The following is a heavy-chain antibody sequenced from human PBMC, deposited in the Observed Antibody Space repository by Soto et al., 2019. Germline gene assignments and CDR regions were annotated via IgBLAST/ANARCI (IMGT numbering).Heavy chain of an antibody. V-gene: IGHV5-51*01. D-gene: IGHD4-17*01. J-gene: IGHJ6*02. CDR1: GYSFTSYW. CDR3: ARQDYGDTTGMDV. CDR2: IYPGDSDT. Sequence: PGESLTISCKGSGYSFTSYWIVCVLQMPGKGLEWMGIIYPGDSDTRYSPSFQGQVTISADKSISTAYLQWSSLKASDTAMYYCARQDYGDTTGMDVWGQGTTVTGSS.